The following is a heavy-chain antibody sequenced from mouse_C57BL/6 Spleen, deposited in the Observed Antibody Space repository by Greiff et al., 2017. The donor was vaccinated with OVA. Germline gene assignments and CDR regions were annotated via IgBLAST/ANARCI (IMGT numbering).Heavy chain of an antibody. V-gene: IGHV1-55*01. CDR2: IYPGSGST. CDR1: GFTFTSYW. Sequence: VQLQQPGAELVKPGASVKMSCTASGFTFTSYWITWVKQRPGQGLEWIGDIYPGSGSTNYNEKLKSKATLTVEPSSSTAYMQLSSLTSEDSAVYYCARGGYYYGSRYYFDYWGQGTTLTVSS. J-gene: IGHJ2*01. D-gene: IGHD1-1*01. CDR3: ARGGYYYGSRYYFDY.